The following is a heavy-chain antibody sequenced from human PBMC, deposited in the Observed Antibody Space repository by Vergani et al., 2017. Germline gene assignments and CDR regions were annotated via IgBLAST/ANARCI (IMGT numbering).Heavy chain of an antibody. CDR2: MYHSGST. J-gene: IGHJ5*02. CDR3: GRVADFYSWGSRLLDL. V-gene: IGHV4-59*01. CDR1: GGSMSGYY. D-gene: IGHD3-10*01. Sequence: QVRLQESGPGLVKPSETLSLTCSVSGGSMSGYYWSWIRQPPRKGLGWIGYMYHSGSTNYNPSLETRVTIAGDTSKNQFSLKLNSVAAADTAVYYCGRVADFYSWGSRLLDLWGQGILVTVSS.